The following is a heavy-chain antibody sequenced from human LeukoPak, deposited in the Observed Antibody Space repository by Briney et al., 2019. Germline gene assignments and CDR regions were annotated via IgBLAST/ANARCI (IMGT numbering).Heavy chain of an antibody. V-gene: IGHV1-2*02. Sequence: ASVKVSCKASGSSGDTFNSHGVSWVRQAPGQGLEWMGWINPNSGGTNYAQKFQGRVTMTRDTSISTAYMELSRLRSDDTAVYYCARDLVHSSSSRGALGYWGQGTLVTVSS. CDR3: ARDLVHSSSSRGALGY. J-gene: IGHJ4*02. CDR2: INPNSGGT. D-gene: IGHD6-6*01. CDR1: GSSGDTFNSHG.